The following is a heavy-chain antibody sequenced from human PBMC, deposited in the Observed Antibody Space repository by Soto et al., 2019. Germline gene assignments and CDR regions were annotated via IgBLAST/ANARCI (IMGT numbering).Heavy chain of an antibody. D-gene: IGHD2-2*01. CDR1: GFTVSSNY. Sequence: EVQLVESGGGLVQPGGSLRLSCAASGFTVSSNYMSWVRQAPGKGLEWVSVIYSGGSTYYADSVKGRFTISSDNSKNTLYLQMNSLRAEDTAVYYCAREARYCSSTSCYAGGYFQHWGQGTLVTVSS. V-gene: IGHV3-66*01. J-gene: IGHJ1*01. CDR2: IYSGGST. CDR3: AREARYCSSTSCYAGGYFQH.